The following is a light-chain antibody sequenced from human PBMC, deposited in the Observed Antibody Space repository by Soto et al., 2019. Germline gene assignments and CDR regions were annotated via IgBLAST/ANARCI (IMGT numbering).Light chain of an antibody. CDR2: AAS. CDR1: QDISNY. J-gene: IGKJ3*01. Sequence: DIQMTQSPSSLSASVGDRVTITCRASQDISNYLAWYQQEPGKVPKLLIYAASTLQSGVPSRFSGSGSGTDFTLTISRIQHEDVATYYCQKYNSAPLTFGPGTKVGLK. V-gene: IGKV1-27*01. CDR3: QKYNSAPLT.